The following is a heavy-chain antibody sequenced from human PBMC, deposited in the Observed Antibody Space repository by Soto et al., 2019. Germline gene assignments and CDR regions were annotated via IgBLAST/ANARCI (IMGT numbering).Heavy chain of an antibody. CDR3: TKLWGYYFES. J-gene: IGHJ4*02. Sequence: AGSLKICCTASGFSVNDNYMAWVRQAPGKSPEWVAVIFTRGTAHYADSVTGRFTFSRDNSKRTLNLQLNNLRAEDTAVYYCTKLWGYYFESWGQGTLVTVSS. V-gene: IGHV3-53*01. D-gene: IGHD3-22*01. CDR2: IFTRGTA. CDR1: GFSVNDNY.